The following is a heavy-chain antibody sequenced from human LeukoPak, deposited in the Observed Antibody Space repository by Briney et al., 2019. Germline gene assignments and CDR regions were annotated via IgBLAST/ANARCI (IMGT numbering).Heavy chain of an antibody. D-gene: IGHD3-10*01. CDR2: INPSGGIT. CDR1: GYTFTHYY. V-gene: IGHV1-46*01. CDR3: ARGSGNDYYGSGPIDKWFDP. J-gene: IGHJ5*02. Sequence: GASVKVSCKASGYTFTHYYMHWVRQAPGQGLEWMGIINPSGGITTYAQKFQGRVTMTRDTSTSTVYMELSSLRSEDTAVYYCARGSGNDYYGSGPIDKWFDPWGQGTLVTVSS.